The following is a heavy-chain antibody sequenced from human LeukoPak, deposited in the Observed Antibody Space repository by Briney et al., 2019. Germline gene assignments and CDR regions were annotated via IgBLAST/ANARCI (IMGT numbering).Heavy chain of an antibody. V-gene: IGHV1-69*13. D-gene: IGHD6-13*01. CDR1: GGTFSSYA. CDR3: ARGRGDYSSSWYEPFDY. Sequence: ASVKVSCKASGGTFSSYAISWVRQAPGQGLEWMGGIIPIFGTANHAQKFQGRVTITADESTSTAYMELSSLRSEDTAVYYCARGRGDYSSSWYEPFDYWGQGTLVTVSS. CDR2: IIPIFGTA. J-gene: IGHJ4*02.